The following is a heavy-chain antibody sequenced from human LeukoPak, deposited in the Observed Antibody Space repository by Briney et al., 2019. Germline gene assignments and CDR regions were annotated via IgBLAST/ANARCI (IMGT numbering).Heavy chain of an antibody. J-gene: IGHJ4*02. CDR1: GGSFSGYY. V-gene: IGHV4-34*01. Sequence: PSETLSLTCAVYGGSFSGYYWSWIRQPPGKGLEWIGEINHSGSTNYNPSLKSRVTISVDTSKNQFSLKLSSVTAADTAVYYCARGRRGFPVVEPAATTITMVRGVLDYWGQGTLVTVSS. CDR3: ARGRRGFPVVEPAATTITMVRGVLDY. D-gene: IGHD3-10*01. CDR2: INHSGST.